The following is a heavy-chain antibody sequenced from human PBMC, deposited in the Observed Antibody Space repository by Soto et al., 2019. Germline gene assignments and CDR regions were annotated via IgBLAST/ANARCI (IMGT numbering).Heavy chain of an antibody. CDR1: GGSITSGGFF. D-gene: IGHD6-6*01. Sequence: QVQLQESGPGLMKPSQTLSLTCSVSGGSITSGGFFWSWVRQDPGEGLELIAYIYYSGYTYNHPSLKSRLSITMDTSKNQFSLKLSSVTAADTAVYYCARGSSPHYGMDVWGQGTTVTVSS. CDR2: IYYSGYT. V-gene: IGHV4-31*03. CDR3: ARGSSPHYGMDV. J-gene: IGHJ6*02.